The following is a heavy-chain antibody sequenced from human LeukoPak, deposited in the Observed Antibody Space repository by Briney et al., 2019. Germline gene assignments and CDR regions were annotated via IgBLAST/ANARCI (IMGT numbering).Heavy chain of an antibody. Sequence: SQTLSLTCAIPGDSVSSNSAAWNWIRQSPSRGLEWLGRTYYRSKWYNDYAVSVKSRITINPDTSKSQFSLQLNSVTPEDTAVYYCARGWSGGYGYGPYYYYYMDVWGKGTTVTVSS. CDR2: TYYRSKWYN. J-gene: IGHJ6*03. CDR3: ARGWSGGYGYGPYYYYYMDV. V-gene: IGHV6-1*01. D-gene: IGHD5-18*01. CDR1: GDSVSSNSAA.